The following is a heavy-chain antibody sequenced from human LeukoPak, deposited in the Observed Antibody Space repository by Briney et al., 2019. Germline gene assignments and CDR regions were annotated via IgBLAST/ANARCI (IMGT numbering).Heavy chain of an antibody. Sequence: PSQTLSLTCTVSGGSISTDNYFWSWIRQPAGKGLEWIGRIYTSGSTSYNPSLNSRVTISVDTSKNQFSLKLSSVTAADTAVYYCARDGDYYDSSGYSWFDPWGQGTLVTVSS. CDR3: ARDGDYYDSSGYSWFDP. V-gene: IGHV4-61*02. J-gene: IGHJ5*02. D-gene: IGHD3-22*01. CDR1: GGSISTDNYF. CDR2: IYTSGST.